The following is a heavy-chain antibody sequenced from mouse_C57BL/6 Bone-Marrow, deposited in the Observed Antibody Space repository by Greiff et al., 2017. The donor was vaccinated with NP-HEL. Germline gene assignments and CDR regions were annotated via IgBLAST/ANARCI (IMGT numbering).Heavy chain of an antibody. D-gene: IGHD2-3*01. J-gene: IGHJ4*01. V-gene: IGHV1-81*01. CDR2: IYPRSGNT. Sequence: VKLMESGAELARPGASVKLSCKASGYTFTSYGISWVKQRTGQGLEWIGEIYPRSGNTYYNEKFNGQATLTVDQSSSRAYKELRSLTSEDSAVYFCAPSMMVTTGAMDYWGQGTSVTVTS. CDR3: APSMMVTTGAMDY. CDR1: GYTFTSYG.